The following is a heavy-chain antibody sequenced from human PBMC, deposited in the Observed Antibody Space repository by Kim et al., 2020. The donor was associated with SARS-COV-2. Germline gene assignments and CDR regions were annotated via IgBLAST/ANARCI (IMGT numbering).Heavy chain of an antibody. CDR1: GGSISSYY. Sequence: SETLSLTCTVSGGSISSYYWSWIRQPPGKGLEWIGYIYYSGSTNYNPSLKSRVTISVDTSKNQFSLKLSSVTAADTAVYYCARGPAHKGLDAFDIWGQGTMVTVSS. V-gene: IGHV4-59*01. J-gene: IGHJ3*02. CDR2: IYYSGST. CDR3: ARGPAHKGLDAFDI.